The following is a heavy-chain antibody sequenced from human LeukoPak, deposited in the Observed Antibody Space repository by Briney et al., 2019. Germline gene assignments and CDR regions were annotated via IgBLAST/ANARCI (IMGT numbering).Heavy chain of an antibody. Sequence: PSETLSLTCIVSGGSISSNNYQWGWIRQPPGKGLEWIGSIYYSGSTNYNPALKSRVTISVDTSKNQFSLKVTSVTAADTAVYYCARHPSCTTVTHCSLDFWGQGTLVSVSS. CDR2: IYYSGST. CDR1: GGSISSNNYQ. D-gene: IGHD4-11*01. V-gene: IGHV4-39*01. J-gene: IGHJ4*02. CDR3: ARHPSCTTVTHCSLDF.